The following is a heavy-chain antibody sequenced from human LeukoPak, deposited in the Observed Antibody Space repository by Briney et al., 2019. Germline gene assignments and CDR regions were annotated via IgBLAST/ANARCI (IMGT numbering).Heavy chain of an antibody. J-gene: IGHJ4*02. V-gene: IGHV3-30*18. CDR2: ISYDGGYK. CDR3: VKVEGNSGSYYPLDY. D-gene: IGHD1-26*01. CDR1: GFTFRSYG. Sequence: GGSLRLSCAASGFTFRSYGMHWVRQAPGKGLEWVAVISYDGGYKFYAESVKGRFTISRDNSKNTVYLQMNTLRAEDTAVYYCVKVEGNSGSYYPLDYWGQGTLVTVSS.